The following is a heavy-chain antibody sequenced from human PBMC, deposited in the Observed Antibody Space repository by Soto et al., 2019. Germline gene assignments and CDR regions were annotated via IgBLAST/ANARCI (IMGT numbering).Heavy chain of an antibody. CDR1: GYRFTSYW. Sequence: GESLKISCKGSGYRFTSYWIGWVRQMSGKGLEWMGIIYPGDSDTRYSPSFQGQVTISADKSISTAHLQWSSLKASDTAMYYCARFKRYFTAPDWFDPWGQGTLVTVSS. V-gene: IGHV5-51*01. D-gene: IGHD3-9*01. CDR2: IYPGDSDT. CDR3: ARFKRYFTAPDWFDP. J-gene: IGHJ5*02.